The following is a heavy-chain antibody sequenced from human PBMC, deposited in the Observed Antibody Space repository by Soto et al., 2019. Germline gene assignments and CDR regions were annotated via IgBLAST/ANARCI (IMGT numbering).Heavy chain of an antibody. CDR3: ARQTGGLLWFGESYGMDV. CDR2: IYYSGST. Sequence: SETLSLTCTVSGGSISSSSYYWGWIRQPPGKGLEWIGSIYYSGSTYYNPSLKSRVTISVDTSKNQFSLKLSSVTAADTAVYYCARQTGGLLWFGESYGMDVWGQGTTVTVSS. D-gene: IGHD3-10*01. V-gene: IGHV4-39*01. CDR1: GGSISSSSYY. J-gene: IGHJ6*02.